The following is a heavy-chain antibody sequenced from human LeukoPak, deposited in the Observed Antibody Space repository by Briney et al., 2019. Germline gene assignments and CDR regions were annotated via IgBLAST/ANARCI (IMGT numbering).Heavy chain of an antibody. Sequence: PGGSLRLSCVASGFTFSGYWMHWVRHAPGKGLVWVSRIKSDGSTTTYADSVKGRFTTSRDNAKNTLYLQMNSLTAEDTAVYYCARDPGHGQLWSPFDPWGQGTLVTVSS. CDR3: ARDPGHGQLWSPFDP. CDR2: IKSDGSTT. CDR1: GFTFSGYW. D-gene: IGHD5-18*01. J-gene: IGHJ5*02. V-gene: IGHV3-74*01.